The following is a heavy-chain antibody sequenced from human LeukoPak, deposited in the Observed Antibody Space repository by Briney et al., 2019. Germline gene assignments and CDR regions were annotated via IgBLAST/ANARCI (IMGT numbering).Heavy chain of an antibody. V-gene: IGHV3-48*03. CDR2: SSSGSTK. Sequence: GGSLRLSCAASGFTFSSYEVNWVRQAPGKGLEWVSSSGSTKYYADSVKGRIPISRDNAKKSMYLQMNSLRAEDTAVYYCARAFGSGGYSFWGQGTLVSVSS. J-gene: IGHJ4*02. CDR3: ARAFGSGGYSF. CDR1: GFTFSSYE. D-gene: IGHD3-10*01.